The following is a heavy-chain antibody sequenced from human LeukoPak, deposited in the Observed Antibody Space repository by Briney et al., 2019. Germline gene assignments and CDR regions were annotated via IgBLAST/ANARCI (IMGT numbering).Heavy chain of an antibody. D-gene: IGHD1-26*01. CDR2: IWFSGSNK. Sequence: GGSLRLSGVASGFGYSSYGMHWVRQAPGKGLEWVAVIWFSGSNKFYADSVKGRFTISRDNSKNTLYLEMRSLKADDTAVYYCAKDSGTYRDFNVWGQGTLVTVSS. V-gene: IGHV3-33*06. CDR3: AKDSGTYRDFNV. CDR1: GFGYSSYG. J-gene: IGHJ3*01.